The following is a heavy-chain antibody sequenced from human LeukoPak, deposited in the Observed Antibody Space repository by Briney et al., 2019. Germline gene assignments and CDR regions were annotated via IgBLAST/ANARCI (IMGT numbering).Heavy chain of an antibody. CDR2: MNPNSRNT. CDR1: GYPFTTYD. J-gene: IGHJ4*02. Sequence: ASVKVSCKASGYPFTTYDINWVRQAPGQGLEWMGWMNPNSRNTGYAQRFQGRVTMTRSTSISTAYMELSSLRSEDTAVYYCARKFLGSRGYYFDYWAREPWSPSPQ. V-gene: IGHV1-8*01. CDR3: ARKFLGSRGYYFDY. D-gene: IGHD3-10*01.